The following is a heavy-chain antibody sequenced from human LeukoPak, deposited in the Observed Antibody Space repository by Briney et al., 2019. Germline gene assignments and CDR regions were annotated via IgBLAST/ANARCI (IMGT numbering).Heavy chain of an antibody. D-gene: IGHD6-19*01. Sequence: GGSLRLSCAASGFTFSNYWMNWVRQAPGKGMEWVAIIEKDGSEILYVDSVKGRFTISRDNAKNSLYLQMNSLRAEDTAVYYCAAGAGWLIDWWGQGTLVAVSS. CDR1: GFTFSNYW. J-gene: IGHJ4*02. V-gene: IGHV3-7*01. CDR2: IEKDGSEI. CDR3: AAGAGWLIDW.